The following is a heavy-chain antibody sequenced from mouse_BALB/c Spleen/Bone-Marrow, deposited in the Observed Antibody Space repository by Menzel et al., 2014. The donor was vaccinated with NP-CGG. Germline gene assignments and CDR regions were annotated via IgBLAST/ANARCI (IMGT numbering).Heavy chain of an antibody. Sequence: QVQLQQSGPGLVQPSQSLSITCTVSGFSLTSYGVHWVRQSPGKGLEWLGVIWSGESTDYNAAFISRLSISKDNSKSQVFFKMNSLQANDTAIYYCARYYYGSSFDYWGQGTTLTVSS. V-gene: IGHV2-2*02. CDR2: IWSGEST. J-gene: IGHJ2*01. CDR3: ARYYYGSSFDY. D-gene: IGHD1-1*01. CDR1: GFSLTSYG.